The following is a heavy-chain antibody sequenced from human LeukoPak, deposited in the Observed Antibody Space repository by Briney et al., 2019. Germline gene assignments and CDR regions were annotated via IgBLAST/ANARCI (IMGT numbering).Heavy chain of an antibody. CDR3: AKFTQQLGLGGYFDY. V-gene: IGHV3-23*01. Sequence: GGSLRLSCAASGFTFSSYAMSWVRQAPGKGLEWVSAISGSGGSTYYADSVKGRFTISRGNSKNTLYLQMNSLRAEDTAVYYCAKFTQQLGLGGYFDYWGQGTLVTVSS. D-gene: IGHD6-13*01. J-gene: IGHJ4*02. CDR1: GFTFSSYA. CDR2: ISGSGGST.